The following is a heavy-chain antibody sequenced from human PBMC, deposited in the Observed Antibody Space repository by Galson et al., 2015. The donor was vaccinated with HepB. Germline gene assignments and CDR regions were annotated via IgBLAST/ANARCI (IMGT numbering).Heavy chain of an antibody. CDR1: GFTFSSYS. Sequence: SLRLSCAASGFTFSSYSMNWVRQAPGKGLEWVSSISSSSSYIYYADSVKGRFTISRDNAKNSLYLQMNSLRAEDTAVYYCAKLWDSSGWYRAPAAAKFDYWGQGTLVTVSS. D-gene: IGHD6-19*01. J-gene: IGHJ4*02. CDR2: ISSSSSYI. CDR3: AKLWDSSGWYRAPAAAKFDY. V-gene: IGHV3-21*01.